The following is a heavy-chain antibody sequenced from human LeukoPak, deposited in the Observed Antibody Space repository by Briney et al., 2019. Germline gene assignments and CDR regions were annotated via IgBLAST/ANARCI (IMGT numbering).Heavy chain of an antibody. CDR2: IYWDDDR. J-gene: IGHJ4*02. CDR1: GFSLSTSGVG. D-gene: IGHD3-22*01. CDR3: AHSPDSSGYYYFDH. V-gene: IGHV2-5*02. Sequence: SGPTLVNPTQTLTLTCTFSGFSLSTSGVGVGWIRQPPGKALEWVAVIYWDDDRRYSPSLKSRVTITRDTSKDQVVLTMTNMDPGDTAIYYCAHSPDSSGYYYFDHWGQRTLVTVSS.